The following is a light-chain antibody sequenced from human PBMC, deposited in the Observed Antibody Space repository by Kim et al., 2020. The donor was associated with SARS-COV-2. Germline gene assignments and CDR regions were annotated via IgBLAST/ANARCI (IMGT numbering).Light chain of an antibody. V-gene: IGLV3-25*03. CDR2: KDS. CDR1: ALANQF. Sequence: SYELTQPPSVSVSPGQTARITCSGDALANQFAFWYQQLPGKATDLVIYKDSERPSGIPERFSGSSSGTTVTLTISGVQAEDEADYYCQSEDSSGTYVVFGGGTQLTVL. J-gene: IGLJ2*01. CDR3: QSEDSSGTYVV.